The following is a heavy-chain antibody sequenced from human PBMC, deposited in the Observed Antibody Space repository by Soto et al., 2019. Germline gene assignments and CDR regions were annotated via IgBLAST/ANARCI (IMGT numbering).Heavy chain of an antibody. Sequence: QVQLQESGPGLVKPSETLSLTCTVSGDSVTSGSRYWTWIRQPPGKGLEWIGSIYYSGSTYYNPSLKSRVTISVDTSKNQFSLKLSSVTAADTAVYYCASTMVRGGWFDPWGQGTLVTVSS. CDR2: IYYSGST. J-gene: IGHJ5*02. D-gene: IGHD3-10*01. CDR1: GDSVTSGSRY. V-gene: IGHV4-39*01. CDR3: ASTMVRGGWFDP.